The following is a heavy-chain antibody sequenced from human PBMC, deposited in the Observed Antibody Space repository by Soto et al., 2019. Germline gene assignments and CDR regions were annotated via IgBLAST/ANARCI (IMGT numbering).Heavy chain of an antibody. CDR1: GGTLSTYG. Sequence: QLQLVQSGAEVKEPGSSVKVSCQASGGTLSTYGVTWVRQAPGQGLEWMGGIIPVFGTTTYAQKFQGRVTITADESTNSAYLEVNSLRSEDTAVYFCARIGMALVTAWWFDPWGQGTLVTVSS. J-gene: IGHJ5*02. CDR3: ARIGMALVTAWWFDP. D-gene: IGHD2-21*02. CDR2: IIPVFGTT. V-gene: IGHV1-69*01.